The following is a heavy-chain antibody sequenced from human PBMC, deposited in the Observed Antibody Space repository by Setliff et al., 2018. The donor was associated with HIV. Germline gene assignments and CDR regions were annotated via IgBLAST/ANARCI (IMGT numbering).Heavy chain of an antibody. D-gene: IGHD3-16*01. CDR3: ARGAPRPLRSVGSDYVWGSSQFTPYVFDY. J-gene: IGHJ4*02. V-gene: IGHV4-31*03. Sequence: PSETLSLTCNVSGGSINTGGYYWSWIRQHPGKGLEWIGYIYYSGSTYYNPSLKSRATISVDTSKTQFSLNLTSVTAADTAVYYCARGAPRPLRSVGSDYVWGSSQFTPYVFDYWGEGTLVTVSS. CDR1: GGSINTGGYY. CDR2: IYYSGST.